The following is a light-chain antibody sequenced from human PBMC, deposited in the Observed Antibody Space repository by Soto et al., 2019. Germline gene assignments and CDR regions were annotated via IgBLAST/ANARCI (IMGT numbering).Light chain of an antibody. CDR2: SNS. Sequence: QSVLTQPPSASGTPGQRVTLSCSGSSSNIGHNSVNWYQQLPGTAPKLLIYSNSHRPSGVPDRFSGSKSGTSASLAISGLQSEDEADYYCGAWDDSLTGSWVFGGGTKVTVL. CDR3: GAWDDSLTGSWV. J-gene: IGLJ3*02. V-gene: IGLV1-44*01. CDR1: SSNIGHNS.